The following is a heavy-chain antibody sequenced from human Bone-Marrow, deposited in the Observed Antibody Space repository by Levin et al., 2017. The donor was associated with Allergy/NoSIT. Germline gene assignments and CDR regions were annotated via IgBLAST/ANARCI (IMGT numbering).Heavy chain of an antibody. J-gene: IGHJ4*02. Sequence: PSETLSLTCTVSGGSISSGSYYWSWIRQPAGKGLEWIGRIYTSGSTNYNPSLKSRVTISVDTSKNQFSLKLSSVTAADTAVYYCARDLLPVSGYDIWGQGTLVTVSS. CDR1: GGSISSGSYY. CDR2: IYTSGST. CDR3: ARDLLPVSGYDI. D-gene: IGHD5-12*01. V-gene: IGHV4-61*02.